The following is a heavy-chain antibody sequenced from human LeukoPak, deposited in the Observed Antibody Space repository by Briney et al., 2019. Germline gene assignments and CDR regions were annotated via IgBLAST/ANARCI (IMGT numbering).Heavy chain of an antibody. V-gene: IGHV3-30*18. CDR3: AKEYGEFPGY. J-gene: IGHJ4*02. CDR2: ISYDGSNK. D-gene: IGHD3-10*01. CDR1: GFTFSSYG. Sequence: PGGSLRLSCAASGFTFSSYGMHWVRQAPGKGLEWVAVISYDGSNKYYADSVKGRFTISRDNSKNTLYLQMNGLRAEDTAVYYCAKEYGEFPGYWGQGTLVTVSS.